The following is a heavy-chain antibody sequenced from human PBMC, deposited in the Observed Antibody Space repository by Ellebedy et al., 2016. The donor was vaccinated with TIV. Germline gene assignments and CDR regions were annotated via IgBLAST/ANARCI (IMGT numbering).Heavy chain of an antibody. Sequence: SVKVSCXASVGSFSSYAISWVRQAPGQGLEWMGGIIPIFGTANYAQKFQGRVTITADESTSTAYMELSSLRSEDTAVYYCARGGYGGYVSRWGYFDYWGQGKLVTVSS. V-gene: IGHV1-69*13. D-gene: IGHD5-12*01. CDR3: ARGGYGGYVSRWGYFDY. J-gene: IGHJ4*02. CDR2: IIPIFGTA. CDR1: VGSFSSYA.